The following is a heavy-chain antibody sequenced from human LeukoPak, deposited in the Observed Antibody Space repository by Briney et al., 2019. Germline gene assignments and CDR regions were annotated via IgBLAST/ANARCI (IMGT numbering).Heavy chain of an antibody. Sequence: PSETLSLTCAVSGGSISSSNWWSWVRPPPGKGLEWIGEIYHSGSTNYNPSLKSRVTISVDKSKNQFSLKLSSVTAADTAVYYCARDTMVRGVIIRWFDPWGQGTLVTVSS. CDR2: IYHSGST. V-gene: IGHV4-4*02. J-gene: IGHJ5*02. CDR1: GGSISSSNW. CDR3: ARDTMVRGVIIRWFDP. D-gene: IGHD3-10*01.